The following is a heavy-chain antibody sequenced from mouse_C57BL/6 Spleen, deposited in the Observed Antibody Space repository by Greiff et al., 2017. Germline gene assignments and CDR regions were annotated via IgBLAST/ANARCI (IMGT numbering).Heavy chain of an antibody. V-gene: IGHV6-3*01. D-gene: IGHD1-1*01. CDR2: IRLKSDNYAT. Sequence: EVNVVESGGGLVQPGGSMKLSCVASGFTFSNYWMNWVRQSPEKGLEWVAQIRLKSDNYATHYAESVKGRFTISRDDSKSSVYLQMNNLRAEDTGIYYCAGLLRTHMDYWGQGTSVTVSS. CDR1: GFTFSNYW. J-gene: IGHJ4*01. CDR3: AGLLRTHMDY.